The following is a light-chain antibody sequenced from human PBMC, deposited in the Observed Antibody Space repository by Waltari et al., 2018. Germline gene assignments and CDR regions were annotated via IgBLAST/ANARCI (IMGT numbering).Light chain of an antibody. J-gene: IGKJ4*01. CDR3: QQLKTYPLT. Sequence: DIQFTQSPSFLSASVGDRVTITCRASQGISSYLAWYQQKPGKAPDVLISAASTVQSGVPSRLSGSGSGTEFTLTIRSLQPEDFGTYYCQQLKTYPLTFGGGTKVEIK. V-gene: IGKV1-9*01. CDR1: QGISSY. CDR2: AAS.